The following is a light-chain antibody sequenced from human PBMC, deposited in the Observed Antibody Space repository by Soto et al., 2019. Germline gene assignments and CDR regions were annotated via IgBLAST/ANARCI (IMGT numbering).Light chain of an antibody. CDR2: DVT. V-gene: IGLV2-11*01. Sequence: QSALTQPRSVSGSPGQSVTISCTGTSGDVGAYNYVSWYQQHPDKAPKLMIYDVTRRPSGVPDRFSGSRSGGTASLTISGLQTEDEADYYCCSYAGSYTWVFGGGTKVTVL. J-gene: IGLJ3*02. CDR3: CSYAGSYTWV. CDR1: SGDVGAYNY.